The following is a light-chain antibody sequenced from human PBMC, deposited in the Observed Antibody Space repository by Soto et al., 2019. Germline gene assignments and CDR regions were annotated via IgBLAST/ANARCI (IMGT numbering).Light chain of an antibody. CDR2: DAV. CDR1: QSVNNN. V-gene: IGKV3-11*01. Sequence: EIVLTQSPATLSLSPGERATLSCRASQSVNNNVAWYQQRPGQPPRLLIYDAVYRPTGIPARFSGSGSGTDFTLNIRSLESEDFAVYYCQHRSNWPVLTFGGGTRVEIK. J-gene: IGKJ4*01. CDR3: QHRSNWPVLT.